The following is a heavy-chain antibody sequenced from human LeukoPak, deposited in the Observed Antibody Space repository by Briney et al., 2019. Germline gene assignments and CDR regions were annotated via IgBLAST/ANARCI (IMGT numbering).Heavy chain of an antibody. Sequence: PGRSLRLSCAASGFTFSSYAMPWVRQAPGKGLEWVAVISYDGSNKYYADSVKGRFTISRDNSKNTLYLQMNSLRAEDTAVYYCARTITMIVVALPDCWGQGTLVTVSS. D-gene: IGHD3-22*01. J-gene: IGHJ4*02. CDR2: ISYDGSNK. CDR3: ARTITMIVVALPDC. CDR1: GFTFSSYA. V-gene: IGHV3-30*04.